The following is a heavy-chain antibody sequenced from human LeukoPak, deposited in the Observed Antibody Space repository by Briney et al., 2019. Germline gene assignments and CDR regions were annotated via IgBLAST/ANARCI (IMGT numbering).Heavy chain of an antibody. D-gene: IGHD2-2*01. V-gene: IGHV4-61*02. J-gene: IGHJ5*02. CDR3: ASRYQLLTYNWFDP. Sequence: SQTLSLTCTVSGGSISSGSYYWSWIRQPAGKGLEWIGRIYTSGSTNYNPSLKSRVTISVDTSKNQFSLKLSSVTAADTAVYYCASRYQLLTYNWFDPWGQGTLVTVSS. CDR2: IYTSGST. CDR1: GGSISSGSYY.